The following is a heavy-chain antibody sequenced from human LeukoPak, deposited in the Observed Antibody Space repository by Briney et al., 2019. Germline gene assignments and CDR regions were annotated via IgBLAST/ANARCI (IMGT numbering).Heavy chain of an antibody. D-gene: IGHD6-13*01. CDR1: GYTFIDYY. V-gene: IGHV1-2*02. Sequence: GASVKVSCKASGYTFIDYYMHWVRQAPGQGLEWMGWINPNNGGTNYAQKFQGRVTMTRDTSISTADMELSRLRSDDTAVYYCASSVTAGGTYWGQGTLVTVSS. J-gene: IGHJ4*02. CDR3: ASSVTAGGTY. CDR2: INPNNGGT.